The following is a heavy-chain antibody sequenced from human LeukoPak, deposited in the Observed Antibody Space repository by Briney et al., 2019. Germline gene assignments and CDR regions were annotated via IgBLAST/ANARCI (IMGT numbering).Heavy chain of an antibody. J-gene: IGHJ4*02. Sequence: PGGSLRLSCAASGFTVSSNYMSWVRQAPGKGLEWVSVISNVGGSKHYADSVKGRFTISRDNSKNTLLLQMNSLTPEDTAVYYCARDLSTGPADYCFDSWGQGTLVTASS. CDR3: ARDLSTGPADYCFDS. CDR1: GFTVSSNY. D-gene: IGHD2-2*01. V-gene: IGHV3-30-3*01. CDR2: ISNVGGSK.